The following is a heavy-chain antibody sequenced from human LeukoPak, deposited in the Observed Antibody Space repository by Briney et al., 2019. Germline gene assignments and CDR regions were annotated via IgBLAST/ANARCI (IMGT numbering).Heavy chain of an antibody. CDR2: ISASGGNI. CDR1: GFTFSNLA. V-gene: IGHV3-23*01. Sequence: GGSLRLSCEVSGFTFSNLAMNWVRQAPGKGLEWVADISASGGNIYYADSVEGRFTISRDNSKNTLYLQMSSLRAEDTAIYYCAKAIATLREFDYWGQGILVTVSS. CDR3: AKAIATLREFDY. D-gene: IGHD2/OR15-2a*01. J-gene: IGHJ4*02.